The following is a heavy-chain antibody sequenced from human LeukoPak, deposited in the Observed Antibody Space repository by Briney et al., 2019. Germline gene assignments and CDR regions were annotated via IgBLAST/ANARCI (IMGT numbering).Heavy chain of an antibody. V-gene: IGHV3-7*01. Sequence: GGSLRLSCAASGFTFSSYWMSWVRQAPGKGVEWVANIKQDGSEKYYVDSVKGRFTISRDNAKNSLYLQMNSLRAEDTAVYYCARQQWLGYDAFDIWGQGTMVTVSS. J-gene: IGHJ3*02. CDR3: ARQQWLGYDAFDI. CDR2: IKQDGSEK. CDR1: GFTFSSYW. D-gene: IGHD6-19*01.